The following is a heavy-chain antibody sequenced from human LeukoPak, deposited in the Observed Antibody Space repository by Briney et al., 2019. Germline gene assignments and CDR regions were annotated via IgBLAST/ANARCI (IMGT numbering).Heavy chain of an antibody. CDR3: ARVGGMLTINNEAFDI. CDR2: IYYSGST. D-gene: IGHD3-16*01. V-gene: IGHV4-59*01. J-gene: IGHJ3*02. CDR1: GGSMKSYY. Sequence: SETLSLTCTVSGGSMKSYYWNWIRQPPGKGLEWIGYIYYSGSTNYNPSLKSRVTISVDSSKNQFSLKLTSVTAADTAIYYCARVGGMLTINNEAFDIWGQGTVVTVS.